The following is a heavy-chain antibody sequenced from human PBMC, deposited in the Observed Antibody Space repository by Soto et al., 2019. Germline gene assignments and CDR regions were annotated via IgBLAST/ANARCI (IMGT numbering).Heavy chain of an antibody. CDR1: GFTFISYG. Sequence: GWSLRLSCASSGFTFISYGMHWVRQAPGKGLEWVAVIWYDGSNKYYADSVKGRFTISRDNSKNTLYLQMNSLRAEDTAVYYCARDSGSGKTRDAFDIWGQGTMVTVSS. V-gene: IGHV3-33*01. D-gene: IGHD2-15*01. CDR3: ARDSGSGKTRDAFDI. J-gene: IGHJ3*02. CDR2: IWYDGSNK.